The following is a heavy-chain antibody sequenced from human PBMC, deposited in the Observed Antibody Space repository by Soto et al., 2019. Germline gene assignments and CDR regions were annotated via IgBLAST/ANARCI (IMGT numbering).Heavy chain of an antibody. Sequence: GESLKISCEGSGYSFTSYWISWVGQMPGKGLEWMGRIDPSDSYTNYSPSFQGHVTISADKSISTAYLQWSSLKASDTAMYYCARRGDYYDSSGYYYYYGMDVWGQGTTVTVSS. J-gene: IGHJ6*02. CDR1: GYSFTSYW. V-gene: IGHV5-10-1*01. CDR2: IDPSDSYT. CDR3: ARRGDYYDSSGYYYYYGMDV. D-gene: IGHD3-22*01.